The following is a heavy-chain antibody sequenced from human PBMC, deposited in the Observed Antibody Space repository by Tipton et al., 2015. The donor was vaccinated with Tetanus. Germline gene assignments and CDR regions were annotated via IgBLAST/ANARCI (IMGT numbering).Heavy chain of an antibody. CDR1: GGSISGSSYY. Sequence: LSLTCTVSGGSISGSSYYWGWIRQPPGKGLEWVSYISSSGSTIYYADSVKGRFTISRDNAKNSLYLQMNSLRAEDTAVYYCARAYQDSSGYYPGTTFDYWGQGTLVTVSS. V-gene: IGHV3-11*01. D-gene: IGHD3-22*01. CDR3: ARAYQDSSGYYPGTTFDY. CDR2: ISSSGSTI. J-gene: IGHJ4*02.